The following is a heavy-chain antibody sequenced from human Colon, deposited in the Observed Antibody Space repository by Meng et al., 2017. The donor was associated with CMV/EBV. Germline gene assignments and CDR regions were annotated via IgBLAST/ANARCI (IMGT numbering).Heavy chain of an antibody. CDR3: ARRLGYEFDS. D-gene: IGHD5-12*01. J-gene: IGHJ4*02. Sequence: SETLSLTCTVSGGSISSSSYYWGWIRQPPGKGLEWIGSIYYSGSTYYNPSLKSRVTISVDTSKNQFSLKVTSVTAADTAVFYCARRLGYEFDSWGQGTLVTVSS. V-gene: IGHV4-39*01. CDR1: GGSISSSSYY. CDR2: IYYSGST.